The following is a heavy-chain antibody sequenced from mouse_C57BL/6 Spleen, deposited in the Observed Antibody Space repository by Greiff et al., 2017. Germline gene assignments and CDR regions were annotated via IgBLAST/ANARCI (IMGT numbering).Heavy chain of an antibody. CDR2: IDPEHGDP. V-gene: IGHV14-4*01. CDR1: GFNIKDDY. CDR3: TPPNWAD. D-gene: IGHD4-1*01. J-gene: IGHJ2*01. Sequence: VQLQQSGAELVRPGASVKLSCTASGFNIKDDYMHWVKQRHEQGLEWIGWIDPEHGDPEYASTFQGKANITADTSSNSADLQLSSLTSEYTAVYYCTPPNWADWGQGTTRTVSS.